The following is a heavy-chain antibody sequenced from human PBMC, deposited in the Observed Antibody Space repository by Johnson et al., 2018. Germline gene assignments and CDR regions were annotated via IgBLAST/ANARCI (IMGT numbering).Heavy chain of an antibody. D-gene: IGHD3-3*01. J-gene: IGHJ6*03. CDR2: ICYSGTP. CDR3: ARSHLGHDFRNGTANTTTDYYDMGV. V-gene: IGHV4-59*01. Sequence: QVQLQESGPGLVKPSETLSLSCNVSGASISSYCWSWIRQPPGKGLEWIGYICYSGTPNYRPSLKSRVTVSVDTSKNQFFLKLSTVTSAYTAVYYCARSHLGHDFRNGTANTTTDYYDMGVWGKGTTVTVS. CDR1: GASISSYC.